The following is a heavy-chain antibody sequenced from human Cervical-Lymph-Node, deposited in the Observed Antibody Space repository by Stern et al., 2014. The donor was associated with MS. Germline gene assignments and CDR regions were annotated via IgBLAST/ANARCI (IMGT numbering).Heavy chain of an antibody. J-gene: IGHJ4*02. V-gene: IGHV1-46*01. CDR1: GYTFTNYY. CDR2: INPNGSVT. D-gene: IGHD3-16*01. Sequence: VQLVQSGPEVKKPGASVMVSCKTSGYTFTNYYIHWVRQAPGQGLEWMGIINPNGSVTASAQKFQGRLTMTRDTFTTTVYMRLITLTSEDTAMYYCTRAVGGVGREWGQGTLVFVSS. CDR3: TRAVGGVGRE.